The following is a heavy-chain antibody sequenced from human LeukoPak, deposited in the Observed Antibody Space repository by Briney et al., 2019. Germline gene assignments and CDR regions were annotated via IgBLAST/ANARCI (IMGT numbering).Heavy chain of an antibody. Sequence: GESLKISCKGSGCSFTSYWIGWVRQMPGKGLEWMGIIYPGDSDTRYSPSFQGQVTISADKSISTAYLQWSSLKASDTAMYYCARSTYYDFWSGYYDYNWFDPWGQGTLVTVSS. J-gene: IGHJ5*02. CDR3: ARSTYYDFWSGYYDYNWFDP. CDR2: IYPGDSDT. D-gene: IGHD3-3*01. CDR1: GCSFTSYW. V-gene: IGHV5-51*01.